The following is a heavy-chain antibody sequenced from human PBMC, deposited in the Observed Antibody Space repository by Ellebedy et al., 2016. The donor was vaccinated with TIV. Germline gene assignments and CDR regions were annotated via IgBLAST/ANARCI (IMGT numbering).Heavy chain of an antibody. Sequence: GGSLRPSXAASGFTFDDYAMHWVRQAPGKGLEWVSGISWRGYYIGYADSVRGRFTISRGNAKNSLYLQMNSLRIEDTAVYYCTKDLLRGIWGGSGRDYWGQGTLVTVSS. CDR2: ISWRGYYI. J-gene: IGHJ4*02. D-gene: IGHD7-27*01. CDR3: TKDLLRGIWGGSGRDY. CDR1: GFTFDDYA. V-gene: IGHV3-9*01.